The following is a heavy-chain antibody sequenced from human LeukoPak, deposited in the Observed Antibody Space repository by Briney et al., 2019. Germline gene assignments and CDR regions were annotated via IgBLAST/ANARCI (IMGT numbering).Heavy chain of an antibody. CDR2: ISGSGGST. J-gene: IGHJ6*03. V-gene: IGHV3-23*01. CDR1: GFTFSSYA. Sequence: GGSLRLSCAASGFTFSSYAMSWVRQAPGKGLEWVSTISGSGGSTYYADSVKGRFTISRDNSKNTLYLQMNSLRAEDTAVYYRAKRYCSSTSCYRPYYYYKDVWGKGTTVTVSS. D-gene: IGHD2-2*02. CDR3: AKRYCSSTSCYRPYYYYKDV.